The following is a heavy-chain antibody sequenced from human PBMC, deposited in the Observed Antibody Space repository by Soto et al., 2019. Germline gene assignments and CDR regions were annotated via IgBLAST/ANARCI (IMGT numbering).Heavy chain of an antibody. Sequence: ASVKVSFKASGGTFSSYAISWVRQAPGQGLEWMGGIIPIFGTANYAQKFQGRVTITADESTSTAYMELSSLRSEDTAVYYCARDLKVAVPFTRVYGMDVWGQGTTVTVSS. CDR1: GGTFSSYA. CDR2: IIPIFGTA. CDR3: ARDLKVAVPFTRVYGMDV. J-gene: IGHJ6*02. D-gene: IGHD6-19*01. V-gene: IGHV1-69*13.